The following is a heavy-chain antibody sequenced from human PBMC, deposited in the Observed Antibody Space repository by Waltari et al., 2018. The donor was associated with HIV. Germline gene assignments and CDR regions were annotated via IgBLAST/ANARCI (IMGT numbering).Heavy chain of an antibody. D-gene: IGHD3-9*01. CDR2: MNPISTNT. CDR3: ARAVRYQLLSDY. V-gene: IGHV1-8*01. CDR1: GYNFASYD. J-gene: IGHJ4*02. Sequence: QVQLLQSGAEVKKPGASVKVSCKTSGYNFASYDIIWVRQATGQGLEWMGWMNPISTNTGYVQKFRGRVTMTGDTSTNTAYMELSSLTADDTAVYYCARAVRYQLLSDYWGQGTLVTVSS.